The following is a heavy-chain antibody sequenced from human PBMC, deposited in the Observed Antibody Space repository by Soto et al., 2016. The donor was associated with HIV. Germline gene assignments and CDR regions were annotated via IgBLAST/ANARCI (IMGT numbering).Heavy chain of an antibody. J-gene: IGHJ6*03. V-gene: IGHV3-11*04. Sequence: QVQLVESGGGLVKPGGSLRLSCGGSGFNFSDYYMTWIRQAPGKRLEWVSYITKSGSVVYYADFVKGRFLISRDNTKNSVYLDLKSLGVEDTAVYYCARPPRRSPDYYYMEVWGERDHGHRLL. CDR1: GFNFSDYY. D-gene: IGHD6-25*01. CDR3: ARPPRRSPDYYYMEV. CDR2: ITKSGSVV.